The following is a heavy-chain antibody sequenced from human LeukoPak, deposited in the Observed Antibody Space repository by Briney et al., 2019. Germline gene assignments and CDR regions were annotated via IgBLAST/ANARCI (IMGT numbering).Heavy chain of an antibody. Sequence: QKFQGRVTMTRDTYTSTVYMELSSLRSEDTAVYYCATGEYAFDIWGQGTMVTVSS. CDR3: ATGEYAFDI. V-gene: IGHV1-46*01. J-gene: IGHJ3*02.